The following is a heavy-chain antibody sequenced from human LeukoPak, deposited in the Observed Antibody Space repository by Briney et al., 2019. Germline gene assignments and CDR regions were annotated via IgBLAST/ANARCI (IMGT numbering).Heavy chain of an antibody. J-gene: IGHJ4*02. CDR2: INPNSGGT. CDR1: GYTFTGYY. CDR3: AGSRIAVAGSLDY. D-gene: IGHD6-19*01. Sequence: ASVKVSCKASGYTFTGYYMHWVRQAPGQGLEWMGWINPNSGGTNYAQKFQGRVTMTRDTSISTAYMELSRLRSDDTAVYYCAGSRIAVAGSLDYWGQGTLVTVSS. V-gene: IGHV1-2*02.